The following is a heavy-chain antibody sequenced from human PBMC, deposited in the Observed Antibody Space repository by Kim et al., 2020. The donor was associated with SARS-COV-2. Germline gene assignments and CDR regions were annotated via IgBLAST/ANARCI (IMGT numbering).Heavy chain of an antibody. CDR3: ARGPGSWYYYNIEEPGSGYDY. V-gene: IGHV4-34*01. D-gene: IGHD6-13*01. Sequence: SETLSLTCAVYGGSFSGYYWSWIRQPPGKGLEWIGEINHSGSTNYNPSLKSRVTISVDTSKNQFSLKLSSVTAADTAVYYCARGPGSWYYYNIEEPGSGYDYWGQGTLVTVSS. CDR1: GGSFSGYY. J-gene: IGHJ4*02. CDR2: INHSGST.